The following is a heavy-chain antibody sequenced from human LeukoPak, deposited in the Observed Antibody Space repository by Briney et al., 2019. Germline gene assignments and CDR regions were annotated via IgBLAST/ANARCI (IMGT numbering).Heavy chain of an antibody. CDR1: GFTVSTNY. CDR3: ARIAWYYDSSGYYQYYFDY. CDR2: IYSGGST. Sequence: GGSLRLSCATSGFTVSTNYMSWVRQAPGKGLEWVSVIYSGGSTYYADSVKGRFTISRDNSKNTLYLQMNSLRAEDTAVYYCARIAWYYDSSGYYQYYFDYWGQGTLVTVSS. D-gene: IGHD3-22*01. J-gene: IGHJ4*02. V-gene: IGHV3-53*01.